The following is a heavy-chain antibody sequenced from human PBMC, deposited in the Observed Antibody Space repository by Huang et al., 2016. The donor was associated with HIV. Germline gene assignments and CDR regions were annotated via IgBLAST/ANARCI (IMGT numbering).Heavy chain of an antibody. Sequence: QVQLVESGGGVVQPGGSLRLSCAASGFTFSTYGMHWIRQAPGKGLEGVAFIQYEESNKHYADSVKGRFTISRDNSKNTLHLQMNSLRAEDTAVYYCVGEARGRRDYWGQGTLATVSS. CDR3: VGEARGRRDY. V-gene: IGHV3-30*02. CDR2: IQYEESNK. D-gene: IGHD3-10*01. CDR1: GFTFSTYG. J-gene: IGHJ4*02.